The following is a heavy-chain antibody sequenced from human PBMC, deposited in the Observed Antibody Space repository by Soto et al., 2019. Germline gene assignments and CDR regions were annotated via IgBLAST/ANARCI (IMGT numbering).Heavy chain of an antibody. CDR3: ARRGSSSWYGY. CDR2: IYYSGST. V-gene: IGHV4-39*01. J-gene: IGHJ4*02. CDR1: GGSISSSSYY. Sequence: QLQLQESGPGLVKPSETLSLTCTVSGGSISSSSYYWGWIRQPPGKGLEWIGSIYYSGSTYYNPSLKSRVTIPVDTSKNQFSLKLSSVTAADTAVYYGARRGSSSWYGYWGQGTLVTVSS. D-gene: IGHD6-13*01.